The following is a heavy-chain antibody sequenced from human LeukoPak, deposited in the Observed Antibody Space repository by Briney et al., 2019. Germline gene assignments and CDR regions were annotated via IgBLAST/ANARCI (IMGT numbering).Heavy chain of an antibody. CDR2: ISSSSSYI. V-gene: IGHV3-21*01. CDR3: ARDPSSYSSSWPYYFDY. D-gene: IGHD6-13*01. CDR1: GFTFSSYS. J-gene: IGHJ4*02. Sequence: GGSLRLSCAASGFTFSSYSMNWVRQAPGKGLEWVSSISSSSSYIYYADSVKGRFTISRDNAKNSLYLQMNSLRAEDTAVYYCARDPSSYSSSWPYYFDYWAREPWSPSPQ.